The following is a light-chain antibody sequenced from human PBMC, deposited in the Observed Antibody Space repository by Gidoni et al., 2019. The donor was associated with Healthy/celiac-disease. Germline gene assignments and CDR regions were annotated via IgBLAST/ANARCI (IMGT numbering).Light chain of an antibody. CDR3: QQYNSYPT. V-gene: IGKV1-5*01. CDR2: DAS. J-gene: IGKJ1*01. Sequence: DIQMTQSPSTLSASVGDRVTITCRASQSISSWLAWYQQKPGKAPKLLIYDASILESGVPSRFSGSGSGTVFTLTISSLQPDDFSTYYCQQYNSYPTFGQGTKVEIK. CDR1: QSISSW.